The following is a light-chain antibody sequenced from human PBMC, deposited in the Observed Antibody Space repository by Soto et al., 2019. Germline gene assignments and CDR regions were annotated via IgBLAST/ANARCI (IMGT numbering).Light chain of an antibody. V-gene: IGLV8-61*01. J-gene: IGLJ3*02. CDR2: STN. CDR3: VLYMGSGISV. CDR1: SGSVSTSYY. Sequence: QTVVTQEPSFSVSPGRTVTLTCGLSSGSVSTSYYPSWYQQTPGQAPRTLIYSTNTRSSRVPDRFSGSILGNKAALTITGAQADDESDYYCVLYMGSGISVFGGGTKLTVL.